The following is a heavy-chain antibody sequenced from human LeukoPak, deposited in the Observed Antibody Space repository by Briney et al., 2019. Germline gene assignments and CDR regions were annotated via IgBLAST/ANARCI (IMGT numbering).Heavy chain of an antibody. CDR3: ARDRCNSTTCASRGAFDI. CDR1: GGSISSYY. V-gene: IGHV4-59*01. Sequence: TPSETLSLTWTVSGGSISSYYWGWIRQPPGKGLEWIGYIYYSGSTNYNPSLKSRVTISVDTSKNQFSLKLSSVTAADTAVYYCARDRCNSTTCASRGAFDIWGQGTMVTVS. CDR2: IYYSGST. D-gene: IGHD2-2*01. J-gene: IGHJ3*02.